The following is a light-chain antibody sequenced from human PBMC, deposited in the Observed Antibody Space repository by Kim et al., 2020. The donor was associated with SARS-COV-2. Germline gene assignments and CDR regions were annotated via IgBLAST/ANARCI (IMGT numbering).Light chain of an antibody. Sequence: SVGQGETATLPGSASKSISSTLCWYQPKPGQAPRVLVYGASTRAAGIPARFSGSGSGTEFTITISSLQSDDFATYYRQQHHYWRAFGQGTRLEIK. CDR1: KSISST. V-gene: IGKV3-15*01. CDR2: GAS. J-gene: IGKJ5*01. CDR3: QQHHYWRA.